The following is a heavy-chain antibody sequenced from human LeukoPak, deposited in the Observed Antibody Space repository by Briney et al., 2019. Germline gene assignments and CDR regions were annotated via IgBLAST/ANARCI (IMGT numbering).Heavy chain of an antibody. CDR3: ARDQAIFDY. V-gene: IGHV3-48*02. CDR2: ISSSSKII. Sequence: PGGSLRLSCAASGFPFSTYTMNWVRQAPGKGLEWVSYISSSSKIIYYADSVKGRFTISRDNAKNSLYLQMNSLRDEASAVYYCARDQAIFDYWGQGTLVTISS. J-gene: IGHJ4*02. CDR1: GFPFSTYT.